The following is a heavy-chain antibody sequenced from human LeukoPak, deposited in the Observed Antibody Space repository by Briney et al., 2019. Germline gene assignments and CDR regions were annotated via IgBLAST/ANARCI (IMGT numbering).Heavy chain of an antibody. V-gene: IGHV3-21*01. J-gene: IGHJ4*02. CDR2: ISSSSSYI. Sequence: GGSLRLSCAASGFTFSSYSMNCVRQAPGKGLEWVSSISSSSSYIYYADSVKGRFTIYRDNAKDSLYLQLNSLRAEDTAVYYCARAALFGVVTSFDYWGKGNLVTVSS. CDR3: ARAALFGVVTSFDY. CDR1: GFTFSSYS. D-gene: IGHD3-3*01.